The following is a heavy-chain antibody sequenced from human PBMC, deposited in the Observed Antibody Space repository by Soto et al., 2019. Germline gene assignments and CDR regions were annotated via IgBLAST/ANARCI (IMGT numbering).Heavy chain of an antibody. CDR1: GDSFTGFW. D-gene: IGHD6-19*01. CDR3: ARQHPLDSRVWFT. CDR2: IYPRDSDT. Sequence: PGESLKISCKVSGDSFTGFWIGWVRQMPGKGLEWLGSIYPRDSDTRYSPSFQGQVTISADKSLSTAYLQWNSLQASDTAIYYCARQHPLDSRVWFTWGQGIMVTVSS. J-gene: IGHJ4*02. V-gene: IGHV5-51*01.